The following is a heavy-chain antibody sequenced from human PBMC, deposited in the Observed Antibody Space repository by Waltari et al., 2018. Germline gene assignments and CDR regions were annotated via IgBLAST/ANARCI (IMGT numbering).Heavy chain of an antibody. Sequence: QLQLQESGPGLVKPSETLSLTCTVSGGSISSSSYYWGWIRQPPGKGLEWIGSIYYSGSTYYNPSLKSRVTISVDTSKNQFSVKLSSVTAADTAVYYCARDPMDSSSLSLLFDYWGQGTLVTVSS. CDR2: IYYSGST. J-gene: IGHJ4*02. V-gene: IGHV4-39*07. D-gene: IGHD6-13*01. CDR1: GGSISSSSYY. CDR3: ARDPMDSSSLSLLFDY.